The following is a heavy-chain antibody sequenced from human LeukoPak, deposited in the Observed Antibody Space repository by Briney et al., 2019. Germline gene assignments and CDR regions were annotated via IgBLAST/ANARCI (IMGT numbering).Heavy chain of an antibody. Sequence: GGSLRLSCAESGFTFSSYGMHWVRQAPGKGLEWVAFIRYDGSNKYYADSVKGRFTISRDNSKNTLYLQMNSLRAEDTAVYYCAKGTITMIVVVISQGDDAFDIWGQGTMVTVSS. CDR3: AKGTITMIVVVISQGDDAFDI. J-gene: IGHJ3*02. CDR2: IRYDGSNK. V-gene: IGHV3-30*02. CDR1: GFTFSSYG. D-gene: IGHD3-22*01.